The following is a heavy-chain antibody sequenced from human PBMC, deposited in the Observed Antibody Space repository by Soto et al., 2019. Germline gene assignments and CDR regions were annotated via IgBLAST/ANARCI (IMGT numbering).Heavy chain of an antibody. CDR2: ISSSGGTT. J-gene: IGHJ4*02. V-gene: IGHV3-23*01. CDR1: GFTFSNYA. D-gene: IGHD1-1*01. CDR3: ARKIWNYFDY. Sequence: EVQLLESGGGLVQPGGSLRLSCAASGFTFSNYAMTWVRQAPGKGLEWVSAISSSGGTTDYADSVKGRFTISRDNSKNTLHLQMNSLRAEDTAIYYCARKIWNYFDYCGQGTLVTVSS.